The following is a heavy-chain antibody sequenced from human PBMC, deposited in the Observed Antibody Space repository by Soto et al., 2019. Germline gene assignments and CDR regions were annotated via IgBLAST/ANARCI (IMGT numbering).Heavy chain of an antibody. Sequence: QVQLVQSGAEVKKPGSSVKVSCKASGGTFSSYTISWVRQAPGQGLEWMGRIIPILGIANYAQKFQGRVTITADKSTSTAYMELSSLRSEDTAVYYCAVLAVAGTMTGYYFDYWGQGTLVTVSS. CDR1: GGTFSSYT. J-gene: IGHJ4*02. CDR2: IIPILGIA. D-gene: IGHD6-19*01. V-gene: IGHV1-69*02. CDR3: AVLAVAGTMTGYYFDY.